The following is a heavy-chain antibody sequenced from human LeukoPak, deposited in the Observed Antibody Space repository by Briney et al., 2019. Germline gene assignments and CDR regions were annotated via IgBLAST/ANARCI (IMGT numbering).Heavy chain of an antibody. D-gene: IGHD5-18*01. V-gene: IGHV4-30-2*01. Sequence: PSETLSLTCTVSGGSLTSGGYYWSWIRQPPGKGLEWIGYISHSGSTYYNPSLKSRVTISVDRSKNQFSLKLSSVTAADTAVYYCARGQDTVRYCYYMDVWGKGTTVTVSS. CDR2: ISHSGST. CDR1: GGSLTSGGYY. CDR3: ARGQDTVRYCYYMDV. J-gene: IGHJ6*03.